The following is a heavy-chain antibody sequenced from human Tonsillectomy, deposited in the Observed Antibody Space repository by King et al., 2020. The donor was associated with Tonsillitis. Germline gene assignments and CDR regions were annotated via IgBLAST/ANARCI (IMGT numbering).Heavy chain of an antibody. CDR2: IYPGDSET. CDR3: ARQVFSGSYHAFFIDY. V-gene: IGHV5-51*01. J-gene: IGHJ4*02. D-gene: IGHD3-16*02. CDR1: GYNFTSYW. Sequence: QLVQSGAEVKKPGESLKISCKGSGYNFTSYWIGWVRQMPGKGLEWMGIIYPGDSETRYSPSFQGQVTISADKSITTAYLQWSRLKASDTAMYYCARQVFSGSYHAFFIDYWGQGPLVTVPS.